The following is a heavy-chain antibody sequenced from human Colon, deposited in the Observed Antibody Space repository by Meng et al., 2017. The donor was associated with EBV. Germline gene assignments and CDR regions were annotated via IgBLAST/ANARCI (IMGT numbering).Heavy chain of an antibody. J-gene: IGHJ4*02. CDR2: IYYRGST. D-gene: IGHD3-3*02. V-gene: IGHV4-39*05. CDR1: GGSITSTCSF. Sequence: HLHLRWSGPGLVKPSEPPSLPCTISGGSITSTCSFWGWVRQPPGKGLEWIGSIYYRGSTNYNPSLKSRISMSVDMSKNQFSLKVNSVTAADTATYYCVISSHNWGQGTLVTVSS. CDR3: VISSHN.